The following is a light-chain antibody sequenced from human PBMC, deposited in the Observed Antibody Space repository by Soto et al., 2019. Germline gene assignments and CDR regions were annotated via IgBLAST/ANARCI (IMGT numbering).Light chain of an antibody. CDR1: QSISSW. CDR2: DAS. CDR3: QQYNSYSVYT. Sequence: DIQMTQSPSTLSASVGDRVTITCRASQSISSWLAWYQQKPGKAPKLLIYDASSLESGVPSRFSGSGSGTEFTLTISSLQPDDFATYYCQQYNSYSVYTFGQGTKLKIK. V-gene: IGKV1-5*01. J-gene: IGKJ2*01.